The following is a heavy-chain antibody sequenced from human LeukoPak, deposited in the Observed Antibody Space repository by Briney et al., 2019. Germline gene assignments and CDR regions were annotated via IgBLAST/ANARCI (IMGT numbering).Heavy chain of an antibody. V-gene: IGHV3-30*02. Sequence: PGGSLRLSCATSQFTFNKYGMHWVRQAPGRGLEWVAFVRYDGTTNQYSDSVKGRFFISRDNSRDMLFLRMNNLSSDDTAVYYCAKGGPSVAATFEHWGQGTRVIVSS. J-gene: IGHJ1*01. CDR3: AKGGPSVAATFEH. CDR2: VRYDGTTN. CDR1: QFTFNKYG. D-gene: IGHD6-19*01.